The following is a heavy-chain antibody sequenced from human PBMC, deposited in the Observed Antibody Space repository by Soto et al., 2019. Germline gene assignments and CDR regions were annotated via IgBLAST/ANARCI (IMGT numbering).Heavy chain of an antibody. J-gene: IGHJ3*02. CDR2: LTGNGGTT. CDR1: GFTFNKYA. V-gene: IGHV3-23*01. Sequence: EVQLLESGGGVVQPGASLRLSCAASGFTFNKYAMNWVRQAPGKGLEWVAALTGNGGTTYYADSVKGRFTISRDNSKNTLYLHMSSLSAEDTARYFCAKGGSYYVGQFNIWGQGKMVTVSS. D-gene: IGHD1-26*01. CDR3: AKGGSYYVGQFNI.